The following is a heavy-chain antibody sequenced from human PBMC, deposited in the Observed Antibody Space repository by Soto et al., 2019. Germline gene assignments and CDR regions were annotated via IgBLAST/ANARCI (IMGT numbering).Heavy chain of an antibody. Sequence: RSRSLSCVVAGIRFTSSAFRWVRQAPGKGLEKVACIGPGDGGIYYADSVKGRFTISRDDSKNTLYLQMISPSVEDPAVYYCAKHLHIVVRFSPLFAFYGLDVWGQGTTVTGPS. CDR3: AKHLHIVVRFSPLFAFYGLDV. D-gene: IGHD2-21*01. V-gene: IGHV3-23*01. CDR2: IGPGDGGI. CDR1: GIRFTSSA. J-gene: IGHJ6*02.